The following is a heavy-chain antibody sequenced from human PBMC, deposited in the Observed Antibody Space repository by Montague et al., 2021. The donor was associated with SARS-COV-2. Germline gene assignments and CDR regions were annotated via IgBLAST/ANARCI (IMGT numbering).Heavy chain of an antibody. J-gene: IGHJ5*02. CDR3: ARVPVLLRFGGRGYWFDP. V-gene: IGHV4-59*01. D-gene: IGHD3-10*01. CDR1: GGSISSYY. Sequence: SETLSLTCTVSGGSISSYYWSWIRQPPGKGLEWIGYIYYSGSTNYNPSLKSRVTISVDTSKNQFSLKLSSVTAADTAVYYCARVPVLLRFGGRGYWFDPWGQGTLVTVSS. CDR2: IYYSGST.